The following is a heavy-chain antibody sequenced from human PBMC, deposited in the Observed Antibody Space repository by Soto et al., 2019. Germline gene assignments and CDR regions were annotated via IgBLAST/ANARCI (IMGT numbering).Heavy chain of an antibody. V-gene: IGHV2-70*11. CDR1: GFSLSTSGMC. D-gene: IGHD5-18*01. Sequence: SRATLVNATQTLTLTCTFSGFSLSTSGMCVSWIRQPPGKALEWLARIDWDDDKYYSTSLKTRLTISKDTSKNQVVLTMTNMDPVDTATYYCARILSDTAMDYYYYMDVWGKGTTVTVSS. CDR2: IDWDDDK. CDR3: ARILSDTAMDYYYYMDV. J-gene: IGHJ6*03.